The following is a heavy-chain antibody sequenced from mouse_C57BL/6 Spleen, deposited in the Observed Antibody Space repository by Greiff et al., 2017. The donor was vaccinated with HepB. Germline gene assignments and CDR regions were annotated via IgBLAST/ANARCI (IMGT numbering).Heavy chain of an antibody. J-gene: IGHJ3*01. CDR1: GYTFTSYW. D-gene: IGHD2-4*01. CDR3: ARRAIYYDYDEGWFAY. V-gene: IGHV1-64*01. Sequence: QVHVKQPGAELVKPGASVKLSCKASGYTFTSYWMDWVKQRPGQGLEWIGMIHPNSGSTNYNEKFKSKATLTVDKSSSTAYMQLSSLTSEDSAVYYCARRAIYYDYDEGWFAYWGQGTLVTVSA. CDR2: IHPNSGST.